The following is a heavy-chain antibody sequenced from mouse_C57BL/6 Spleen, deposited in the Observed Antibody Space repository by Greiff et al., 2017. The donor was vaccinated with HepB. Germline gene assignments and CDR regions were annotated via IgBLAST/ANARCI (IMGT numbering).Heavy chain of an antibody. Sequence: EVMLVESGGGLVKPGGSLKLSCAASGFTFSDYGMHWVRQAPEKGLEWVAYISSGSSTIYYADTVKGRFTISRDNAKNTLFLQMTSLRSEDTAMYYCARLTGTGGWYFDVWGTGTTVTVSS. CDR1: GFTFSDYG. D-gene: IGHD4-1*01. CDR3: ARLTGTGGWYFDV. J-gene: IGHJ1*03. CDR2: ISSGSSTI. V-gene: IGHV5-17*01.